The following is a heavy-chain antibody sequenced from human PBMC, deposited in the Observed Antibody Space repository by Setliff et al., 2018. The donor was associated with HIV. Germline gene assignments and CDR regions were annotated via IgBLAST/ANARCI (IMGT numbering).Heavy chain of an antibody. CDR3: ARHEAGGGMDV. CDR2: IDPTDSYN. D-gene: IGHD3-10*01. V-gene: IGHV5-10-1*01. Sequence: GESLTISCKGSGYSFTNYWISWVRQMPGKGLEWMGRIDPTDSYNNYSPSFQGHVTISADKSISSAYLQWSSLKASDTAMYYCARHEAGGGMDVWGQGTTVTVSS. CDR1: GYSFTNYW. J-gene: IGHJ6*02.